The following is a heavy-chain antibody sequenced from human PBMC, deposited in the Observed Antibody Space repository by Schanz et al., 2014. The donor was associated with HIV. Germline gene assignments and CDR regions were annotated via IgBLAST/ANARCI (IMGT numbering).Heavy chain of an antibody. V-gene: IGHV3-30*03. CDR2: ISYDGRNK. Sequence: QVQLVESGGGVVQPGRSLRLSCAASGFSFDTFGIHWVRQAPGKGLEWLAVISYDGRNKKFANSVKGRFTISRDNAKNFVYLQMNSLRDEDTAVYYCARDSSLAVADHWYLDLWGRGTLVTVSS. CDR1: GFSFDTFG. D-gene: IGHD6-19*01. CDR3: ARDSSLAVADHWYLDL. J-gene: IGHJ2*01.